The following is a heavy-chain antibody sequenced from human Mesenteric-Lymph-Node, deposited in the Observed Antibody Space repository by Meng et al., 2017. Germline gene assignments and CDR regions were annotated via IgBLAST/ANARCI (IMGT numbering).Heavy chain of an antibody. J-gene: IGHJ6*02. Sequence: GGSLRLSCAASGFTVSSNYMSWVRQAPGKGLEWVSVIYSGGSTYYADSVKGRFTISRDNSKNTLYLQMNSLRAEDTAVYYCARDASRTYYYYYGMDVWGQGTTVTVSS. D-gene: IGHD1-14*01. CDR1: GFTVSSNY. CDR2: IYSGGST. CDR3: ARDASRTYYYYYGMDV. V-gene: IGHV3-66*02.